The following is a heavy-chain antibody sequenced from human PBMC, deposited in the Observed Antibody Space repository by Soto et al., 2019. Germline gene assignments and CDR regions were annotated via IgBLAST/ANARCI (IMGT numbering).Heavy chain of an antibody. D-gene: IGHD3-10*01. Sequence: GGSLRLSCAASGFTFSSYAMSWVRQAPGKGLEWVSAISGSGGSTYYADSVKGRFTISRDNSKNTLYLQMNSLRAEDTAVYYCAKDMSLSYYYGSGKSAHYYYGMDVWGQGTTVTVSS. CDR1: GFTFSSYA. CDR2: ISGSGGST. J-gene: IGHJ6*02. CDR3: AKDMSLSYYYGSGKSAHYYYGMDV. V-gene: IGHV3-23*01.